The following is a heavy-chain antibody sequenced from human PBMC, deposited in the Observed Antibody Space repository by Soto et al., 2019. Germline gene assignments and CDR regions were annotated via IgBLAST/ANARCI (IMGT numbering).Heavy chain of an antibody. J-gene: IGHJ5*02. D-gene: IGHD2-2*02. CDR1: GYTFTSYY. CDR3: TREGNGIPFDP. Sequence: AASVKVSCKASGYTFTSYYIHWVRQAPGKGLEWMGIIYPSDGGTRYAQKLQGRLTMTRATSTSTISMEGTSLKSEDTAVYYCTREGNGIPFDPWGQGTLVNLSS. V-gene: IGHV1-46*01. CDR2: IYPSDGGT.